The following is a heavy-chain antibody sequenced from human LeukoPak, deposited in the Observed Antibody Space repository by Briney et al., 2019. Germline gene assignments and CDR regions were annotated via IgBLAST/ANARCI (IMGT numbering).Heavy chain of an antibody. Sequence: GASVKVSCKASGYTFTSYGISWVRQAPGQGLEWMGWISAYNGNTNYAQKLQGRVTMTTDTSTSTAYMELRSLRSDDTAVYYCARTSQWLVLGAWFDPWGQGTLVTVSS. CDR1: GYTFTSYG. CDR2: ISAYNGNT. J-gene: IGHJ5*02. D-gene: IGHD6-19*01. V-gene: IGHV1-18*01. CDR3: ARTSQWLVLGAWFDP.